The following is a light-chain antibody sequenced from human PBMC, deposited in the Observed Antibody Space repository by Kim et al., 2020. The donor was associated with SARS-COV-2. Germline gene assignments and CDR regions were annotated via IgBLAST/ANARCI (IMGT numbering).Light chain of an antibody. V-gene: IGLV3-1*01. J-gene: IGLJ1*01. Sequence: VPPGPAASIPCSGDKLGDKYACWYQQKPGQSPVLVIYQDSKRPSGIPERFSGSNSGNTATLTISGTQAMDEADYYCQAWDSSTEVFGTGTKVTVL. CDR3: QAWDSSTEV. CDR2: QDS. CDR1: KLGDKY.